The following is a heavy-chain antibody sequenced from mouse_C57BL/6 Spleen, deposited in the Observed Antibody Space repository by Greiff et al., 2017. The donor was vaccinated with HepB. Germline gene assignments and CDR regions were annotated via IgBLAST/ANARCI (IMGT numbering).Heavy chain of an antibody. D-gene: IGHD2-4*01. CDR2: ISDGGSYT. CDR3: ARGDDYDPFAY. CDR1: GFTFSSYA. J-gene: IGHJ3*01. Sequence: EVKLMESGGGLVKPGGSLKLSCAASGFTFSSYAMSWVRQTPEKRLEWVATISDGGSYTYYPDNVKGRFTISRDNAKKNLYLQMSHLKSEDTAMYYCARGDDYDPFAYWGQGTLVTVSA. V-gene: IGHV5-4*03.